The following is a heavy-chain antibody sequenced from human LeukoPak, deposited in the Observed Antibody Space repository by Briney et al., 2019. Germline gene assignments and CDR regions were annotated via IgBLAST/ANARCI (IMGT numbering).Heavy chain of an antibody. J-gene: IGHJ4*02. CDR3: AREGGFYRPLDY. V-gene: IGHV4-4*02. CDR2: VHLDGRT. Sequence: PSGTLSLTCGVSGGSVINTNWWTWIRQPPGNGLEWIGEVHLDGRTNYNPSLESRLTMSVDVSENQVSLKLTSVTAADTAVYYCAREGGFYRPLDYSGQGTLVTVSS. CDR1: GGSVINTNW. D-gene: IGHD3-3*01.